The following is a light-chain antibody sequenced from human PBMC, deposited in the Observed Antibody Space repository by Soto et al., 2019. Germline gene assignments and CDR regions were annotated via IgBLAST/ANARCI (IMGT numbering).Light chain of an antibody. CDR2: EVS. V-gene: IGLV2-14*01. J-gene: IGLJ1*01. CDR3: SSYTSSNTLEV. CDR1: SRDVGGSNY. Sequence: QSALIQTASVSGSPGQSITISCTGTSRDVGGSNYVSWYQHHPHRAPKLLIYEVSYRPSGVSSRFSGSKSGNTASLTISGLQAEDDADYYCSSYTSSNTLEVFGVGTKLTVL.